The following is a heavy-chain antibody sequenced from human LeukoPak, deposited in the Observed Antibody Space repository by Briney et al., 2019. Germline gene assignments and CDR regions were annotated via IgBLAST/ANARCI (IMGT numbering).Heavy chain of an antibody. CDR3: ARDSSVVRGLFDY. CDR2: INAGNGNT. CDR1: GGTFTRYA. Sequence: ASVKVSCKASGGTFTRYALHWVRQAPGQRLEWMGWINAGNGNTKYSHKFQGRVTITRDTSASTGTMELSSLRSEDTAVYYCARDSSVVRGLFDYWGQGTLVTVSS. D-gene: IGHD3-10*01. J-gene: IGHJ4*02. V-gene: IGHV1-3*01.